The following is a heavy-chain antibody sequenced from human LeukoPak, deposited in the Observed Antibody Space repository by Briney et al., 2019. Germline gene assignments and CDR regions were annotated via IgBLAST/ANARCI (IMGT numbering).Heavy chain of an antibody. CDR3: ARDGITCTRDY. CDR2: IDEHGFKT. J-gene: IGHJ4*02. CDR1: GFIFRSYW. Sequence: PGGSLRLSCAASGFIFRSYWMVWVRQAPGKGLEWVASIDEHGFKTYYAASVTGRFTISKDTAKNSLDLQMNSLRAEDTAVYYCARDGITCTRDYWGQGALVPVSS. V-gene: IGHV3-7*01. D-gene: IGHD1-7*01.